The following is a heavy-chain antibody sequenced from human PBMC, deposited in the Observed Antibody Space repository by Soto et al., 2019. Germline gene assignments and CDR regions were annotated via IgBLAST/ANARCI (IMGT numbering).Heavy chain of an antibody. CDR3: ARDSFRNSRAFDY. CDR1: GYTFTSYD. J-gene: IGHJ4*02. D-gene: IGHD4-4*01. V-gene: IGHV1-8*01. Sequence: ASVKVSCKASGYTFTSYDIYWVRQAPGQGLEWMGWINPNSGNTGYAQKFQGRVTMTRDTSISTVYMDLSSLRSEDTAVYYCARDSFRNSRAFDYWGQGTLVTVSS. CDR2: INPNSGNT.